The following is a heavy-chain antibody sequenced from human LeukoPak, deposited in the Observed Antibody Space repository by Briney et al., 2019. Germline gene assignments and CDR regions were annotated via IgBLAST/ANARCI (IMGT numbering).Heavy chain of an antibody. CDR2: INHSGST. Sequence: KPSETLSLTCAVYGGSFSGYYWSWIRQPPGKGLEWIGEINHSGSTNYTPSLKRRVNISVDTSKNQFSLKLSSVTAADTAVNYCARRITIFGAAKSPFDYWGQGTLVTVSS. CDR1: GGSFSGYY. CDR3: ARRITIFGAAKSPFDY. J-gene: IGHJ4*02. D-gene: IGHD3-3*01. V-gene: IGHV4-34*01.